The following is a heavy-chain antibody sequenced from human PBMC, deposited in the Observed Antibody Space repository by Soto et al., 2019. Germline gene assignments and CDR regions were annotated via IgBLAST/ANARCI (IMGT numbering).Heavy chain of an antibody. D-gene: IGHD6-13*01. CDR2: ISESSSNI. Sequence: EVQLVESGGGLVQPGGSLRLSCAASGFSFSSYAMNWLRQAPGKGLEWLSYISESSSNIYYADSVKGRFTISRDNAKNSLYLQMNSLRDEDTAVSYCANLFGSSWHVDYWGQGTLVTVSS. CDR3: ANLFGSSWHVDY. V-gene: IGHV3-48*02. J-gene: IGHJ4*02. CDR1: GFSFSSYA.